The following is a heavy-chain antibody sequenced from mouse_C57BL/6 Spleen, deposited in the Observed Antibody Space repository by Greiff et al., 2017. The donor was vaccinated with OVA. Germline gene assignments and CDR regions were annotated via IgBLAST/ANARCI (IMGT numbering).Heavy chain of an antibody. J-gene: IGHJ1*03. D-gene: IGHD4-1*01. CDR2: INPSSGYT. CDR1: GYTFTSYW. Sequence: VHLVESGAELAKPGASVKLSCKASGYTFTSYWMHWVKQRPGQGLEWIGYINPSSGYTKYNQKFKDKATLTADKSSSTASMQLSSLTYEDSAVYYCARSGTIPYWYFDVWGTGTTVTVSS. CDR3: ARSGTIPYWYFDV. V-gene: IGHV1-7*01.